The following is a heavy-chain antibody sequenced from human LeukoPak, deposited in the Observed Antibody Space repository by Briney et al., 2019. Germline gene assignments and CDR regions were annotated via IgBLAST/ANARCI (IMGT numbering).Heavy chain of an antibody. J-gene: IGHJ4*02. D-gene: IGHD4/OR15-4a*01. CDR2: ITSSSSSI. V-gene: IGHV3-21*01. Sequence: GGSLRLSCVASGFTFSIYTMSWVRQAPGKGLEWVSSITSSSSSIYSADSVKGRLTISRDNAKNSLYLEMNSLRDEDTAVYYCARDLAWGAYWGQGTLVTVSS. CDR1: GFTFSIYT. CDR3: ARDLAWGAY.